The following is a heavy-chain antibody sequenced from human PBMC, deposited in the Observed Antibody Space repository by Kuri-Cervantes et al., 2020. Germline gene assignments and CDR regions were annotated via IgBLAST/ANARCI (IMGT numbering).Heavy chain of an antibody. CDR1: GFSFDDFA. CDR2: VNWNGGST. V-gene: IGHV3-20*04. D-gene: IGHD3-22*01. J-gene: IGHJ4*02. Sequence: GGSLRLSCAASGFSFDDFAMSWVRQAPGKGLEWVSGVNWNGGSTDYADSVKGRFTISRDNAKNSLYLQMSRLRAEDTAVYYCARDWDSSGYYRSFDYWGQGTLVTVSS. CDR3: ARDWDSSGYYRSFDY.